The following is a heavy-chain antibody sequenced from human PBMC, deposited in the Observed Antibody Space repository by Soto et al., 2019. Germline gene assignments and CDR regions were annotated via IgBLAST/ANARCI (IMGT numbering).Heavy chain of an antibody. CDR2: ITDNGGST. V-gene: IGHV3-23*04. CDR3: AKERATTTAFDY. Sequence: EVQLVESGGGLVQAGGSLRLSCAASGFTFSRDGMSWVRQAPGKGLEWVSLITDNGGSTYYADSVKGRFTISRDNTKNTLFLQMNSLRAEDTAVYYCAKERATTTAFDYWGQGALVTVSS. CDR1: GFTFSRDG. J-gene: IGHJ4*02. D-gene: IGHD4-17*01.